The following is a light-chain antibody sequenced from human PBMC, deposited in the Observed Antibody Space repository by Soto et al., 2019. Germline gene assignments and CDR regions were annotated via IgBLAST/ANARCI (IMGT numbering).Light chain of an antibody. Sequence: QSALTQPASVSGSPGQSITISCTGTSSDVGAYNFVSWHQQHPGKAPKLMIYNVYDRPSGISYRFSGSKSGNTASLTISGLQGEDEADYYCCSYAGSSPLYVFGTGTKLTVL. CDR1: SSDVGAYNF. CDR2: NVY. CDR3: CSYAGSSPLYV. V-gene: IGLV2-14*03. J-gene: IGLJ1*01.